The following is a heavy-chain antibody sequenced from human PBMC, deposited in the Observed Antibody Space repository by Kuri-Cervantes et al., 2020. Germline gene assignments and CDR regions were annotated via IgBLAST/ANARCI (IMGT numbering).Heavy chain of an antibody. D-gene: IGHD4-17*01. CDR2: INPSGGST. J-gene: IGHJ5*02. CDR3: ARGTDLTTVTASEWFDP. CDR1: GYTFTSYA. Sequence: ASVKVSCKASGYTFTSYAMHWVRQAPGQRLEWMGIINPSGGSTSYAQKFQGRVTMTRDTSTSTVYMELSSLRSEDTAVYYCARGTDLTTVTASEWFDPWGQGTLVTVSS. V-gene: IGHV1-46*01.